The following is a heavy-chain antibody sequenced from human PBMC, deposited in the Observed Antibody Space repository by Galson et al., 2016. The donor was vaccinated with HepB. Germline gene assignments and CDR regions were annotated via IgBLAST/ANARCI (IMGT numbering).Heavy chain of an antibody. D-gene: IGHD5-12*01. CDR3: TRDIVATIAGYYYGMDV. V-gene: IGHV3-49*04. Sequence: SLRLSCAASGFTFGDYAMSWVRQAPGKGLEWVGFISSKAYGGTTEYAASVKGRFTISRDDSKSIAYLQMNSLKTEDTAVYYCTRDIVATIAGYYYGMDVWGQGTTVTVSS. CDR1: GFTFGDYA. CDR2: ISSKAYGGTT. J-gene: IGHJ6*02.